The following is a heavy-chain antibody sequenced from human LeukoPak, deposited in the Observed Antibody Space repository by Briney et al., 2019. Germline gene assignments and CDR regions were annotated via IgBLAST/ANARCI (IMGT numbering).Heavy chain of an antibody. CDR3: ARTITAMVMYYYYGMDV. Sequence: SVTVSCKASGGTFSSYAISWVRQAPGQGLEWMGGIIPIFGTANYAQKFQGRVTITADESTSTAYMELSSLRSEDTAVYYCARTITAMVMYYYYGMDVWGQGTTVTVSS. J-gene: IGHJ6*02. CDR2: IIPIFGTA. D-gene: IGHD5-18*01. V-gene: IGHV1-69*13. CDR1: GGTFSSYA.